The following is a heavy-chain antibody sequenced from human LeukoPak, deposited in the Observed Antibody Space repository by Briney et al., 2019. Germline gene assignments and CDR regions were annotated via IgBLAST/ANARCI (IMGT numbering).Heavy chain of an antibody. CDR3: AKDGSWSCTD. CDR2: IAHHGSNK. Sequence: GGSLRLSCAASGFTFSRNSIHWVRQGPGKGLEWVSYIAHHGSNKYYADSVKGRFTISRDNSKRTLYLQMNSLRADDTAVYYCAKDGSWSCTDWGQGTLVTVSS. CDR1: GFTFSRNS. V-gene: IGHV3-30*02. D-gene: IGHD2-8*02. J-gene: IGHJ4*02.